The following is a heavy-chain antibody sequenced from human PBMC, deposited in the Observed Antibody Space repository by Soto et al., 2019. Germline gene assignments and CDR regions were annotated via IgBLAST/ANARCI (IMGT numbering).Heavy chain of an antibody. CDR3: ARDPGQDEAMDY. J-gene: IGHJ4*02. Sequence: QVQVVESGGGVVQPGRSLRLSCAASGFRFSSFGMHWVRQAPGKGLEWVAVIWHDGKNKYYADSAKGRFTISRDNSKNTLYLQMKSVRAEDTAVYYCARDPGQDEAMDYWGQGTLVTVSS. CDR2: IWHDGKNK. CDR1: GFRFSSFG. V-gene: IGHV3-33*01.